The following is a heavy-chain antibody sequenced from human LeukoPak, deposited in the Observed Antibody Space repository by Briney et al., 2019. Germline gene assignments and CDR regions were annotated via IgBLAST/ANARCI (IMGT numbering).Heavy chain of an antibody. CDR2: ISYDGSNK. CDR3: AKDLPLDY. J-gene: IGHJ4*02. V-gene: IGHV3-30*04. CDR1: GFTFSSYA. Sequence: GGPLRLSCAASGFTFSSYAMHWVRQAPGKGLEWVAVISYDGSNKYYADSVKGRFTISRDNSKNTLYLQMNSLRAEDTAVYYCAKDLPLDYWGQGTLVTVSS.